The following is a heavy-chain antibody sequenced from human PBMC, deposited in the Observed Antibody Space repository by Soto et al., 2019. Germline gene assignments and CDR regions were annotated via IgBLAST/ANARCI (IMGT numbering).Heavy chain of an antibody. D-gene: IGHD2-2*02. CDR2: INHSGST. J-gene: IGHJ4*02. V-gene: IGHV4-34*01. CDR3: ARSQYKLLYIPVGYYFDY. CDR1: GGSFSGYY. Sequence: PSETLSLTCAVYGGSFSGYYWSWIRQPPGKGLEWIGEINHSGSTNYNPSLKSRVTISVDTSKNQFSLKLSSVTAADTAVYYCARSQYKLLYIPVGYYFDYWGQGTLVTVSS.